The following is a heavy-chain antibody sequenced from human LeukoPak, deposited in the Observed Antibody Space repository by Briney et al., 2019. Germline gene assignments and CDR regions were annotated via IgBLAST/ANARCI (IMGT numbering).Heavy chain of an antibody. J-gene: IGHJ4*02. V-gene: IGHV3-48*03. CDR1: GFTFRSYE. CDR2: ISSSGNNI. D-gene: IGHD2/OR15-2a*01. Sequence: GRSLRLSCAASGFTFRSYEMNWVRQAPGKGLEWVSYISSSGNNIYFADSVKGRFTISRDNAKNSLFLQMNSLRAEDTAVYYCARVTYAVPDYWGQGTLVTVSS. CDR3: ARVTYAVPDY.